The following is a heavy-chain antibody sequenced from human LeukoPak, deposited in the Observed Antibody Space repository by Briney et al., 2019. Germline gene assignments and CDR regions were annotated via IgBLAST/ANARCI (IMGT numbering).Heavy chain of an antibody. D-gene: IGHD4-17*01. CDR2: ISSSSYI. CDR3: ARDPYGDLIDY. CDR1: GFTFSSYS. J-gene: IGHJ4*02. V-gene: IGHV3-21*01. Sequence: GGSLRLSCAASGFTFSSYSMNWVRQAPGKGLEWVSSISSSSYIYYADSVKGRFTISRDNAKNSLYLQMNSLRAEDTAVYYCARDPYGDLIDYWGQGTLGTVSS.